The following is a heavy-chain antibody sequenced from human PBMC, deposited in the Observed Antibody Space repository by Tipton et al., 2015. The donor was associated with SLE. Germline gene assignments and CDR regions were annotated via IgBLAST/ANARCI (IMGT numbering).Heavy chain of an antibody. J-gene: IGHJ4*02. D-gene: IGHD2-15*01. CDR2: ISYDGGKK. Sequence: SLRLSCAASGFTFSDYSMQWVRQTPGKGLEWLAYISYDGGKKVYADSVKGRFVISRDNSKSTLDLQMHNLGAEDSAIYYCAKAVLYCSGGGCYSGGFFDFWGQGALVTVSS. CDR3: AKAVLYCSGGGCYSGGFFDF. V-gene: IGHV3-30*09. CDR1: GFTFSDYS.